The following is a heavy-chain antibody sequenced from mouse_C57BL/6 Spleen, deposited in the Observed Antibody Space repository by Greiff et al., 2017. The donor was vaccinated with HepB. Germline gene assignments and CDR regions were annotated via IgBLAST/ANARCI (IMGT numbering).Heavy chain of an antibody. CDR2: IYPRCGNT. CDR1: GSTFTSYG. Sequence: QVQLQQSGAELARPGASVKLSCKASGSTFTSYGISWVKQRTGQGLEWIGEIYPRCGNTYYNEKFKGKATLTADKSSSTAYMELRSLTSEDSAVYFCTRGIGTGTYAMDYWGQGTSVTVST. D-gene: IGHD4-1*01. CDR3: TRGIGTGTYAMDY. V-gene: IGHV1-81*01. J-gene: IGHJ4*01.